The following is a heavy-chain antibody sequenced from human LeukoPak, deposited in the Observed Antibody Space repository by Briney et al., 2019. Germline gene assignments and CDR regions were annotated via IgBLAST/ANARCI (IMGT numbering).Heavy chain of an antibody. CDR3: ARGRGYSSGWYLSHWYFDL. CDR1: GGSFTGYY. D-gene: IGHD6-19*01. J-gene: IGHJ2*01. Sequence: SETLSLTCAVYGGSFTGYYWSWIRQPPGKGLEWIGEINHSGSTNYNPSLKSRVTISVDTSKNQFSLKLSSVTAADTAVYYCARGRGYSSGWYLSHWYFDLWGRGTLVTVSS. CDR2: INHSGST. V-gene: IGHV4-34*01.